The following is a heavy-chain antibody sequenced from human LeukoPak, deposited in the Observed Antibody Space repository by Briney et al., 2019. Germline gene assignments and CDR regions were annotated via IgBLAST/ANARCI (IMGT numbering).Heavy chain of an antibody. Sequence: GESLKISCKGSGYSFTSYWIGWVRQMPGKGLEWMAIIYPGDSDTRYSPSFQGQVTISADKSISTAYLRWSSLKASDTAMYYCARQMWSSSRYKGTAFDIWGQGTMVTVSS. V-gene: IGHV5-51*01. D-gene: IGHD6-13*01. CDR2: IYPGDSDT. J-gene: IGHJ3*02. CDR3: ARQMWSSSRYKGTAFDI. CDR1: GYSFTSYW.